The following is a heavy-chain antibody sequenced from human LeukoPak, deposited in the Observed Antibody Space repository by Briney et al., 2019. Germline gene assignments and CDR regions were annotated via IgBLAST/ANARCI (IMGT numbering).Heavy chain of an antibody. CDR2: ISGSGGST. V-gene: IGHV3-23*01. Sequence: GGSLRLSCAASGFTFSSYAMSWVRQAPGKGLEWVSAISGSGGSTYYADPVKGRFTISRDNSKNTLYLQMNSLRAEDTAVYYCAKPPITGTTSYYFDYWGQGTLVTVSS. J-gene: IGHJ4*02. CDR3: AKPPITGTTSYYFDY. CDR1: GFTFSSYA. D-gene: IGHD1-7*01.